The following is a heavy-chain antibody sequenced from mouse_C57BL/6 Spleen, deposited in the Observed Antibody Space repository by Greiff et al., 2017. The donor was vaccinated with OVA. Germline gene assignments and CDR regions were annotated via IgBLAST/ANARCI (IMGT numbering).Heavy chain of an antibody. Sequence: EVKLMESEGGLVQPGSSMKLSCTASGFTFSDYYMAWVRQVPAKGLEWVANINYDGSSTYYLDSLKSRFIISRDNAKNILYLQMSSLKSEDTATYDCARELLQGYAMYYWGQGTSVTVSS. V-gene: IGHV5-16*01. D-gene: IGHD1-1*01. J-gene: IGHJ4*01. CDR1: GFTFSDYY. CDR2: INYDGSST. CDR3: ARELLQGYAMYY.